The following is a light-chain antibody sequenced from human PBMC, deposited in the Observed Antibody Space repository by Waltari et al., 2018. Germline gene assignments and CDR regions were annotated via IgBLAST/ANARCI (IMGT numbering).Light chain of an antibody. J-gene: IGLJ1*01. Sequence: QSVLTQPPSVSGAPRQRVTISCPGSSPNIGNNTVNWYHHLPAKAPNLLIYYNDLLPSGVSDRFSGSKSGTSASLAISGLQSEDEADYYCATWDDSLNAYVFGTGTKVTVL. CDR1: SPNIGNNT. V-gene: IGLV1-36*01. CDR2: YND. CDR3: ATWDDSLNAYV.